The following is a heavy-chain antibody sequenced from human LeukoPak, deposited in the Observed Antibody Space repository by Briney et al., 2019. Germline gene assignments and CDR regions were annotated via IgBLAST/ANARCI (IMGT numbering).Heavy chain of an antibody. CDR1: GGSFSGYY. J-gene: IGHJ5*02. D-gene: IGHD6-13*01. V-gene: IGHV4-34*01. Sequence: SETLSLTCAVYGGSFSGYYWSWIRQPPGKGLEWIGEINHSGSTNYNPSLKSRVTISVDTSKNQFSLKLSSVTAADTAVYYCARGRSISWPRVRYGFDPWGQGTLVTVSS. CDR2: INHSGST. CDR3: ARGRSISWPRVRYGFDP.